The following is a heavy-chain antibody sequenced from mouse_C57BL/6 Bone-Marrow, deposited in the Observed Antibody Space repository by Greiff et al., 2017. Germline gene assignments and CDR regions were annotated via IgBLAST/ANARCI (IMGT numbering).Heavy chain of an antibody. CDR3: ARHYGSSY. D-gene: IGHD1-1*01. V-gene: IGHV1-55*01. CDR1: GYTFTSYW. Sequence: VQLVESGAELVKPGASVKMSCKASGYTFTSYWITWVKQRPGQGLEWIGDIYPGSGSTNYNEKFKSKATLTVDTSSSTAYMQLSSLTSEDSAVYYCARHYGSSYWGQGTLVTVSA. J-gene: IGHJ3*01. CDR2: IYPGSGST.